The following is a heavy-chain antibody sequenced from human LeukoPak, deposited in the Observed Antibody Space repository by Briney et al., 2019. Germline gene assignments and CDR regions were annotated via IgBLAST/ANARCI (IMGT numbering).Heavy chain of an antibody. J-gene: IGHJ4*02. CDR1: GFTFSKYA. V-gene: IGHV3-21*01. Sequence: PGGSLRLSCAASGFTFSKYAMTWVRQAPGKGLEWVSAISSSTLKIYYADSVKGRFTISRDNAHGSLYLQMNSLRVEDTAIYYCARDLYYGSASPRLDYWGQGTLVTVSS. CDR2: ISSSTLKI. CDR3: ARDLYYGSASPRLDY. D-gene: IGHD3-10*01.